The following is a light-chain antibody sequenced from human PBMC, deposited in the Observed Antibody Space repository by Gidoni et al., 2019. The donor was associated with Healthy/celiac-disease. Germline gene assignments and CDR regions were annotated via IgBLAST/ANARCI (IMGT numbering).Light chain of an antibody. Sequence: EIVMTQSPATLSVSPGERATLSCRAGQSVSSNLAWYQQKPGQAPRLLIYGAATRATGIPARLSGSGSGTEFTLTISSLQSEDFAVYYCQQYNNWPPGTFGQGTKVEIK. J-gene: IGKJ1*01. CDR3: QQYNNWPPGT. V-gene: IGKV3-15*01. CDR1: QSVSSN. CDR2: GAA.